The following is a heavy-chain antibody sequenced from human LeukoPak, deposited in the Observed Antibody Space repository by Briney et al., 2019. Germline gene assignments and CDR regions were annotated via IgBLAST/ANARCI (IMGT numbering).Heavy chain of an antibody. D-gene: IGHD3-3*01. J-gene: IGHJ5*02. Sequence: ASVKVSCKVSGYTLTELSMHWVRQAPGKGLEWMGGFDPEDGETIYAQKFQGRVTMTEDTSTDTAYMELRSLRSDDTAVYYCARNSNYDFWSGRNWFDPWGQGTLVTVSS. CDR1: GYTLTELS. V-gene: IGHV1-24*01. CDR3: ARNSNYDFWSGRNWFDP. CDR2: FDPEDGET.